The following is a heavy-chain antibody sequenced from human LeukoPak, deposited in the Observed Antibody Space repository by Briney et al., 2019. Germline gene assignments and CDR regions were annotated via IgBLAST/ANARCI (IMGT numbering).Heavy chain of an antibody. Sequence: SVKVSCKASGYTFTGYYMHWVRQAPGQGLEWMGWINPNSGGTNYAQKFQGRVTMTRDTSISTAYMELSRLRSDDTAVYYCARGDPPYYYDSSGYLAEVWFDPWGQGTLVTVSS. V-gene: IGHV1-2*02. CDR3: ARGDPPYYYDSSGYLAEVWFDP. CDR1: GYTFTGYY. CDR2: INPNSGGT. J-gene: IGHJ5*02. D-gene: IGHD3-22*01.